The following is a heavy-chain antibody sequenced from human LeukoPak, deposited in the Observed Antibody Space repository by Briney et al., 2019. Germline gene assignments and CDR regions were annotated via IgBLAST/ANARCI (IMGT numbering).Heavy chain of an antibody. J-gene: IGHJ3*02. CDR1: GYTFTSYD. Sequence: ASVKVSCKASGYTFTSYDINWVRQATGQGLEWMGWMNPNSGNTGYAQKFQGRVTMTRNTSISTAYMELSSLRSEDTAVYYCAKALGYCTNGVCPNHDAFDIWGQGIMVTVSS. D-gene: IGHD2-8*01. CDR3: AKALGYCTNGVCPNHDAFDI. V-gene: IGHV1-8*01. CDR2: MNPNSGNT.